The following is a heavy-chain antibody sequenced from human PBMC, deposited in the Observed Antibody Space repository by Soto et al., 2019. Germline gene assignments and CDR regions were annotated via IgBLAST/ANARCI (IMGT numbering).Heavy chain of an antibody. J-gene: IGHJ5*02. CDR1: GFTFSSYS. D-gene: IGHD3-22*01. CDR3: ARDRNYYDSSGYYP. V-gene: IGHV3-21*01. Sequence: PGGSLRLSCAASGFTFSSYSMNWVRQAPGKGLEWVSSISSSSSYIYYADSVKGRFTISRDNAKNSLYLQMNSLRAEDTAVYYRARDRNYYDSSGYYPWGQGTLVTVSS. CDR2: ISSSSSYI.